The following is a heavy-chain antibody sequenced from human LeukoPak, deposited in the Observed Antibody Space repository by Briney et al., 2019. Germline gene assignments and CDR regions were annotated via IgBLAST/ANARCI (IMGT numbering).Heavy chain of an antibody. CDR1: GYSISSGYF. Sequence: PSETLSLTCTVSGYSISSGYFWGWIRQPAGKGLEWIGRIYTSGSTNYNPSLKSRVTMSVDTSKNQFSLKLSSVTAADTAVYYCARLVTWGYYYYYYMDVWGKGTTVTVSS. CDR2: IYTSGST. V-gene: IGHV4-4*07. D-gene: IGHD4-23*01. J-gene: IGHJ6*03. CDR3: ARLVTWGYYYYYYMDV.